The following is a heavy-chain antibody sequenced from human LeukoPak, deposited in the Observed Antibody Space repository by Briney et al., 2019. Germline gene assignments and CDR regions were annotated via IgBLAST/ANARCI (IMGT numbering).Heavy chain of an antibody. CDR3: ARHDWFDP. J-gene: IGHJ5*02. CDR2: IYSGGST. V-gene: IGHV3-66*04. Sequence: GGSLRLSCAASGFTVSSNYMSWVRQAPGKGLEWVSVIYSGGSTYYADSVKGRFTISRDNSKNTLYLQMNGLRVEDTAVYYCARHDWFDPWGRGTLVTVSS. CDR1: GFTVSSNY.